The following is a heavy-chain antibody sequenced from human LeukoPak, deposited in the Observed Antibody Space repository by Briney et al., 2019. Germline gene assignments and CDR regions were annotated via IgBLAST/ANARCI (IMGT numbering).Heavy chain of an antibody. CDR1: GFTFSSYA. D-gene: IGHD6-19*01. Sequence: GGSLRLSCAVSGFTFSSYAMSWVRQAPGKGLEWVSGISYSGDTYYADSVKGRFTISRDNSKNTLYLQMNSLRPEDTAIYYCARAVPGTENFDNWGQGTLVPVSS. J-gene: IGHJ4*02. CDR3: ARAVPGTENFDN. V-gene: IGHV3-23*01. CDR2: ISYSGDT.